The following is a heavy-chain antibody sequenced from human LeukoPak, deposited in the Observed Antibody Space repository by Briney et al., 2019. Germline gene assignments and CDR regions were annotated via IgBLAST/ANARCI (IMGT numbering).Heavy chain of an antibody. CDR1: GYTFTSYG. Sequence: ASVKVSCKASGYTFTSYGIRWVRQAPGQGLEWMGWISAYNGNTNYAQKLQGRVTMTTDTSTSTAYMELRSLRSDDTAVYYCARARPGVVANWFDPWGQGTLVTVSS. V-gene: IGHV1-18*01. D-gene: IGHD3-3*01. CDR3: ARARPGVVANWFDP. CDR2: ISAYNGNT. J-gene: IGHJ5*02.